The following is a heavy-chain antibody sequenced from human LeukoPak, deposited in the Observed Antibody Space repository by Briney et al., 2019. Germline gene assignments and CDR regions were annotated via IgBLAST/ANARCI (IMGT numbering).Heavy chain of an antibody. CDR1: GYTLTELS. Sequence: ASVKVSCKVSGYTLTELSMHWVRQAPGKGLEWMGGFDPEDGETIYARKFQGRVTMTEDTSTDTAYMELSSLRSEDTAVYYCATDRSSYDYVWGSYRPYYFDYWGQGTLVTVSS. V-gene: IGHV1-24*01. CDR2: FDPEDGET. D-gene: IGHD3-16*02. CDR3: ATDRSSYDYVWGSYRPYYFDY. J-gene: IGHJ4*02.